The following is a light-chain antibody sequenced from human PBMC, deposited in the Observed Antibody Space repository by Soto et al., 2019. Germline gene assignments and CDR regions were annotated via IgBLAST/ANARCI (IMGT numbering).Light chain of an antibody. CDR1: QGVXID. CDR3: QQYGSATRT. CDR2: GAS. V-gene: IGKV3-15*01. J-gene: IGKJ1*01. Sequence: IVMTQSPATLSVSPGESSTLSCRASQGVXIDLAWDQQTPGQAPRMLXSGASTMATGIPVRLSGSASVTDFTLTISRLEPEDFAVNYCQQYGSATRTFGQGTKVDI.